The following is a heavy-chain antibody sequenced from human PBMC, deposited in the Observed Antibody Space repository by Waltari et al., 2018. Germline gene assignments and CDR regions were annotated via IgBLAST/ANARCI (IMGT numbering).Heavy chain of an antibody. CDR2: MNPNSGNT. J-gene: IGHJ5*02. CDR3: ARGATYSSGWYHWFDP. CDR1: GYTFTSYD. D-gene: IGHD6-19*01. V-gene: IGHV1-8*01. Sequence: QVQLVQSGAEVKKPGASVKVSCKASGYTFTSYDINWMRQATGQGLEWVGWMNPNSGNTGYAQKFQGRVTMTRNTSISTAYMELSSLRSEDTAVYYCARGATYSSGWYHWFDPWGQGTLVTVSS.